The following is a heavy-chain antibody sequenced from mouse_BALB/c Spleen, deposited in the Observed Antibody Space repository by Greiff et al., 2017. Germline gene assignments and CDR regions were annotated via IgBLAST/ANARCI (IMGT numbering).Heavy chain of an antibody. CDR3: ARQGYFDY. V-gene: IGHV1S137*01. Sequence: VQLQQSGAELVRPGVSVKISCKGSGYTFTDYAMHWVKQSHAKSLEWIGVISTYYGDASYNQKFKGKATMTVDKSSSTAYMELARLTSEDSAIYYCARQGYFDYWGQGTTLTVSS. CDR1: GYTFTDYA. J-gene: IGHJ2*01. CDR2: ISTYYGDA.